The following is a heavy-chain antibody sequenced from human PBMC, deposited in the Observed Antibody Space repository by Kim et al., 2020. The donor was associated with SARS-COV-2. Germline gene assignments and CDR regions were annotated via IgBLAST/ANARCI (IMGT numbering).Heavy chain of an antibody. Sequence: SETLSLTCTVSGGSISSGGYYWSWIRQHPGKGLEWIGYIYYSGSTYYNPSLKSRVTISVDTSKNQFSLKLSSVTAADTAVYYCARRPSYIKLAYCGGDCSGAFDIWGQGTMVTVSS. CDR2: IYYSGST. CDR1: GGSISSGGYY. V-gene: IGHV4-31*03. J-gene: IGHJ3*02. CDR3: ARRPSYIKLAYCGGDCSGAFDI. D-gene: IGHD2-21*02.